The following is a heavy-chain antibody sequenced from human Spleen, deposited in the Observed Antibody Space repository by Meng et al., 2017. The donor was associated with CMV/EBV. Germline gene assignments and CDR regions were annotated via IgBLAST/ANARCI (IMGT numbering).Heavy chain of an antibody. CDR2: IIPTFGTA. CDR3: ARGWEDGDPLTYIFDS. Sequence: SVKVSCKASGGTISSYAVTWVRQAPGQGLEWMGEIIPTFGTANYAQKFQGRVTIATDESTDAAYMELRSLRSEDTAVYYCARGWEDGDPLTYIFDSWGQGTLVTVSS. D-gene: IGHD4-17*01. V-gene: IGHV1-69*05. J-gene: IGHJ4*02. CDR1: GGTISSYA.